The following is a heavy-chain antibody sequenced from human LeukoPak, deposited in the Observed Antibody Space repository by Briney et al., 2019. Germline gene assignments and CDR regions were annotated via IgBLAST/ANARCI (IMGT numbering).Heavy chain of an antibody. CDR3: AREEVYGSGSQNYYYGMDV. CDR1: GYTFTSYG. D-gene: IGHD3-10*01. Sequence: ASVKVSCKASGYTFTSYGISWVRQAPGQGLEWMGWISAYNGNTNYAQKLQGRVTMTTDTSTSTAYMELSSLRSEDTAVYYCAREEVYGSGSQNYYYGMDVWGQGTTVTVSS. V-gene: IGHV1-18*01. J-gene: IGHJ6*02. CDR2: ISAYNGNT.